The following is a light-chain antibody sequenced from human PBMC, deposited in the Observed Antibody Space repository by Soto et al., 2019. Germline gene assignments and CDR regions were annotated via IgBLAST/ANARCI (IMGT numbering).Light chain of an antibody. CDR3: ATWDDSRNGVL. Sequence: QSVLTQPPSASGTPGQKVTISCSGSSSSIGTHTVHWYQQLPETAPKLLIYTNNQRPSGVPDRFSGSKSGTSASLDISGLQSEDEADYYCATWDDSRNGVLFGGGTKVTV. CDR2: TNN. V-gene: IGLV1-44*01. J-gene: IGLJ2*01. CDR1: SSSIGTHT.